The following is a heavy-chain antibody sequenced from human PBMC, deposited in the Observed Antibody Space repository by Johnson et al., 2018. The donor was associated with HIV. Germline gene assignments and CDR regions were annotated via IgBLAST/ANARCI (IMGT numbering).Heavy chain of an antibody. V-gene: IGHV3-11*04. J-gene: IGHJ3*02. Sequence: QVLLVESGGGVVRPGGSLRLSCAASGFTFSDYYMSWIRQAPGKGLEWISYISGGGSAIYYADSVKGRFTISRDNAKNSLYLQMNSLRAEDTAGYYCARDLVGATAFDIWGQGTLVTVSS. D-gene: IGHD1-26*01. CDR2: ISGGGSAI. CDR3: ARDLVGATAFDI. CDR1: GFTFSDYY.